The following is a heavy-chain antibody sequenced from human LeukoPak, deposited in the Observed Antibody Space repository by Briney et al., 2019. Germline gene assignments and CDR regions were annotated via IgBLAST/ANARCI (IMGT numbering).Heavy chain of an antibody. CDR2: INPNDNSS. J-gene: IGHJ4*02. CDR3: ARDYDFWSGYSRYFDH. Sequence: ASVKVSCKASGYTFTSYYIHWVRQAPGQGLEWMGIINPNDNSSAYAQKFQGRFTMTRDTSTSTIYMELSRLRSEDTAVYFCARDYDFWSGYSRYFDHWGQGTLVTVSS. D-gene: IGHD3-3*01. CDR1: GYTFTSYY. V-gene: IGHV1-46*01.